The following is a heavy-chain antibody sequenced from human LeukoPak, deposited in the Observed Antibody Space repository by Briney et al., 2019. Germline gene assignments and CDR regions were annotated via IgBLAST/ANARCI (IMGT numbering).Heavy chain of an antibody. V-gene: IGHV3-74*01. CDR1: GFGFRSYC. D-gene: IGHD5-24*01. CDR2: VIRDGSFT. J-gene: IGHJ4*02. Sequence: PWGPLGLSGADSGFGFRSYCMHWVRQAPGKGLVWVSRVIRDGSFTNYADSVKGRFTISRDNAKNTLYLQMNSLRAEDTAVYYCVRDGDDFNFDYWGQGSLVIVSS. CDR3: VRDGDDFNFDY.